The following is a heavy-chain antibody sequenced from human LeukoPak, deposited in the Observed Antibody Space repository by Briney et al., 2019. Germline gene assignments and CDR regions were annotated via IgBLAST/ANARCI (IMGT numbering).Heavy chain of an antibody. CDR2: ISAYNGNT. Sequence: ASVKVSCKASGYTFTSYGISWVRQAPGQGLEWMGWISAYNGNTNYAQKLQGRVTMTTDTSTSTAYMELRSLRSDDTAVYYCARGLTGYDILTGYYPWIDEFGYWGQGTLVTVSS. CDR3: ARGLTGYDILTGYYPWIDEFGY. D-gene: IGHD3-9*01. J-gene: IGHJ4*02. V-gene: IGHV1-18*01. CDR1: GYTFTSYG.